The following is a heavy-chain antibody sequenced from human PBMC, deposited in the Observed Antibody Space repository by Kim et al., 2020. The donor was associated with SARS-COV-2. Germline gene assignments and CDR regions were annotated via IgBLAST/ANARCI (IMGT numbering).Heavy chain of an antibody. CDR2: IKEDGSEK. Sequence: GGSLRLSCAASGLTLTSFSMTWVRQAPGKGLEWVASIKEDGSEKYYVDSVKGRFTISRDNAKNSQYLQMNSLRAEDTAIYYCVRGAYYTDYWGQGTLVTV. J-gene: IGHJ4*02. V-gene: IGHV3-7*01. CDR1: GLTLTSFS. D-gene: IGHD1-26*01. CDR3: VRGAYYTDY.